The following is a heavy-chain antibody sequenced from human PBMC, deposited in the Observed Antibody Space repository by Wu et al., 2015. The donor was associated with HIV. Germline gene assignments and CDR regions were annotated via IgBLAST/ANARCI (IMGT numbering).Heavy chain of an antibody. Sequence: VQSGAEVKKPGASVKVSCKASDYRFVTYGVTWLRQVPGHRFEWMGWISPYNENIDVAQKFQGRFTMTTDTSTTTAYMELRNLRSDDTAVYFCARGGXVRAQLVLYFLDFWGQGTLVTVSP. CDR1: DYRFVTYG. D-gene: IGHD3-10*02. V-gene: IGHV1-18*01. J-gene: IGHJ4*02. CDR2: ISPYNENI. CDR3: ARGGXVRAQLVLYFLDF.